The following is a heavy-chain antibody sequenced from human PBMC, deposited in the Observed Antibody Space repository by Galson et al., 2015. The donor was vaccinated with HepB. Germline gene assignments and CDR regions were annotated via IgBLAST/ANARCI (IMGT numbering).Heavy chain of an antibody. Sequence: SVKVSCKASGYTFTSYGIRWVRQAPGQGLEWMGWISAYNGSTNYAQKLQGRVTMTTDTSTSTAYMELRSLRSDDTAVYYCASAEEKLRVWGYYYMDVWGKATTVTVSS. CDR2: ISAYNGST. J-gene: IGHJ6*03. CDR3: ASAEEKLRVWGYYYMDV. V-gene: IGHV1-18*01. D-gene: IGHD3-16*01. CDR1: GYTFTSYG.